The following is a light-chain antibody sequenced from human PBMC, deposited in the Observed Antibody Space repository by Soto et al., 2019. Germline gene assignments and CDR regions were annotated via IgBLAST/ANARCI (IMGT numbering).Light chain of an antibody. Sequence: DLQLTQSPSFLAAPVRDRGTIPFRASQGISSYLAWYQQKPGKAPNLLIHTASTLQSGVPSRFSGSESGTDFTLNISDLRPEDFATYYCQQSFSIPFTFGPGSKVDI. J-gene: IGKJ3*01. CDR3: QQSFSIPFT. CDR2: TAS. CDR1: QGISSY. V-gene: IGKV1-39*01.